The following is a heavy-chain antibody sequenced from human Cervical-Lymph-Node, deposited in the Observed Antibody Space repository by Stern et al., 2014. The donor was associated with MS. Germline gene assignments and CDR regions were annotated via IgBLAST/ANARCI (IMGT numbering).Heavy chain of an antibody. CDR1: GGTLRNYA. Sequence: QDQLVQSGAEVKKPGSSVKVSCKASGGTLRNYAISWVRQAPGQGLEWMGGIIPILGSANYAQDFQDRVTITADESTTTAYMELSSLRSDDTAVYYCARQFRPYFYGFDVWGHGTTVTVSS. V-gene: IGHV1-69*11. CDR3: ARQFRPYFYGFDV. CDR2: IIPILGSA. D-gene: IGHD5-24*01. J-gene: IGHJ6*02.